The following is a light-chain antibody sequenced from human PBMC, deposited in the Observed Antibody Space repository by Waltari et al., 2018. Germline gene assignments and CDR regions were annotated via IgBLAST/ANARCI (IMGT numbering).Light chain of an antibody. CDR1: QCTHGW. J-gene: IGKJ1*01. Sequence: DIKMTQPPSMLSASVGDRVTITCRASQCTHGWLAWYQRKPGLAPKLLIYDASNLGDGIPSRFSGSGFGTNFTLTINSLQPDDFATYYCQEYNRFSTFGLGTKV. CDR2: DAS. V-gene: IGKV1-5*01. CDR3: QEYNRFST.